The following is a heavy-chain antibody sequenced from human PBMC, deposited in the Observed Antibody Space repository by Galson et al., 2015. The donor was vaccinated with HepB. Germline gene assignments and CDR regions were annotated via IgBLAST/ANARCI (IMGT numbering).Heavy chain of an antibody. CDR2: IIPIYETP. V-gene: IGHV1-69*13. D-gene: IGHD6-13*01. J-gene: IGHJ4*02. Sequence: SVKVSCKASGGTFSTNGISWVRQAPGQGLEWMGGIIPIYETPNYAQKFQGGLTISADDSTRTAYMELSSLRSEDTAVYYCAKLRNSWSDMLLDYFDYWGQGTLVTVSS. CDR1: GGTFSTNG. CDR3: AKLRNSWSDMLLDYFDY.